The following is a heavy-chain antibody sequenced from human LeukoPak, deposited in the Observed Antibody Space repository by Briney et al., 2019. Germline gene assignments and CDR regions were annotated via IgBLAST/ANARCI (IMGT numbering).Heavy chain of an antibody. Sequence: ASVTDSCKATGYTFTSYDMHWVRQAPGQGLEWMGIINPSGGSTSYAQKFQGRVTMTRDTSTSTVYMELRSLRSEDTAVYYCAREVEYDSSGYEGSYGMEIWGQGGTVTVSS. D-gene: IGHD3-22*01. CDR1: GYTFTSYD. V-gene: IGHV1-46*01. CDR3: AREVEYDSSGYEGSYGMEI. CDR2: INPSGGST. J-gene: IGHJ6*01.